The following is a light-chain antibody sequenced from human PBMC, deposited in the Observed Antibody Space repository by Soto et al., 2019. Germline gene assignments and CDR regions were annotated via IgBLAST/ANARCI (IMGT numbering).Light chain of an antibody. J-gene: IGKJ1*01. CDR1: QSISTY. Sequence: DIQMTQSPSSLSASVGDRVTITCRAGQSISTYLNWYQQKPGKAPKLLIYAASRLQSGVPSRFSGSGSGTDFTLTISSLQPEDFATYYCQQSSSTPRTFGQGTKVEIK. CDR2: AAS. V-gene: IGKV1-39*01. CDR3: QQSSSTPRT.